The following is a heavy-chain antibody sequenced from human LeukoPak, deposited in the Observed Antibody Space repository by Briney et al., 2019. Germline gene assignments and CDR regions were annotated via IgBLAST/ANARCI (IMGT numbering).Heavy chain of an antibody. V-gene: IGHV3-23*01. J-gene: IGHJ4*02. CDR1: GFTFSTYA. Sequence: GGSLRLSCAASGFTFSTYAMTWVRQAPGKGLEWVSTIDGSGGSTYYADSVKGRFTISRDNSKNTLYLQMNSLRAEDTAVYYCARDLEMAAFDYWGQGTLVTVSS. D-gene: IGHD5-24*01. CDR2: IDGSGGST. CDR3: ARDLEMAAFDY.